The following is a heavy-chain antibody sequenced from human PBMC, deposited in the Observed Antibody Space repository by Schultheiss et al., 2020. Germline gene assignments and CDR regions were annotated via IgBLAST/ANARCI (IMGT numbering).Heavy chain of an antibody. D-gene: IGHD3-3*01. Sequence: SETLSLTCEFSGASLKGFFWNWIRQSPGSGLEWIGEINHSGATNYNPTLKSRVTISADTSKSQFSLRLSSVTAGDTAVYYCARGFPNHVHAFYLDLWGQGARVTVSS. CDR2: INHSGAT. CDR3: ARGFPNHVHAFYLDL. V-gene: IGHV4-34*01. CDR1: GASLKGFF. J-gene: IGHJ4*02.